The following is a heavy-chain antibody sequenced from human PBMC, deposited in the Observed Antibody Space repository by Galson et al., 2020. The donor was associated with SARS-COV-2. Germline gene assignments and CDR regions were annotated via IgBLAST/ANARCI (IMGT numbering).Heavy chain of an antibody. D-gene: IGHD3-22*01. CDR3: AKDYYDSSGYYYYYYYGMDV. CDR2: ISGSGGST. V-gene: IGHV3-23*01. Sequence: SGGSLRLSCAASGFTFSSYAMSWVRQAPGKGLEWVSAISGSGGSTYYADSVKGRFTISRDNSKNTLYLQMNSLRAEDTAVYYCAKDYYDSSGYYYYYYYGMDVWGQGTRVTVSS. J-gene: IGHJ6*02. CDR1: GFTFSSYA.